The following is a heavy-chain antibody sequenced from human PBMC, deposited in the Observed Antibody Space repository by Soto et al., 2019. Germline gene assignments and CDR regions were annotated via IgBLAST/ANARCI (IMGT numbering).Heavy chain of an antibody. CDR3: ARDKGEPHWAREVFDI. Sequence: QVQLVQSGAEVKKPGSSVKVSCKASGGTFSSYAISWVRQAPGQGLEWMGGIIPIFGTANYAQKFQGRVTIPGDKPTREAYREVRGLSSGDRAVYYCARDKGEPHWAREVFDIWGQGKMVTVSS. CDR1: GGTFSSYA. J-gene: IGHJ3*02. D-gene: IGHD3-16*01. V-gene: IGHV1-69*06. CDR2: IIPIFGTA.